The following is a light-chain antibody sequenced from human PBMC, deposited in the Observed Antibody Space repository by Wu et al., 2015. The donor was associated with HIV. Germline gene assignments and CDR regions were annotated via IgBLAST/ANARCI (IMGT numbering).Light chain of an antibody. CDR3: QQRSNWPPIT. J-gene: IGKJ5*01. V-gene: IGKV3-11*01. CDR1: QSVGTN. Sequence: EVVVTQTPATLSVSPGERATLSCRASQSVGTNLAWYQQKPGQAPRLLIYDASNRATGIPARFSGSGSGTDFTLTISSLEPEDFAVYYCQQRSNWPPITFGQGTRLEIK. CDR2: DAS.